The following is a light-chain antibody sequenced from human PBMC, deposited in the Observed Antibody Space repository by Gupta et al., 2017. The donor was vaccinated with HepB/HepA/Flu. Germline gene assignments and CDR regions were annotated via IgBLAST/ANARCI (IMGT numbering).Light chain of an antibody. Sequence: EIVMTQSPATLSVSPGERATLYCRASQSVSSNLAWYQQKPGQAPRLLIYGASTRDTGIPARFSGSGCGTEFTLTISSRQSEDFAVYYCQQYNNWPPWTFGQGTKVEIK. V-gene: IGKV3-15*01. J-gene: IGKJ1*01. CDR2: GAS. CDR1: QSVSSN. CDR3: QQYNNWPPWT.